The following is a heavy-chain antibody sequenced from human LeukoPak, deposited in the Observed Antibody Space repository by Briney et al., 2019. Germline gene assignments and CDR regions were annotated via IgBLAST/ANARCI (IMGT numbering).Heavy chain of an antibody. V-gene: IGHV3-30*18. Sequence: PGGSLRLSCAASGFTFSNYGMHWVRQAPGKGLEWVAVISYDGSNKYYADSVKGRFTISRDNSKNTLYLQMNSLRAEDTAMYYCAKGVGVRWGQGTLVTVSS. CDR2: ISYDGSNK. CDR3: AKGVGVR. D-gene: IGHD3-22*01. CDR1: GFTFSNYG. J-gene: IGHJ4*02.